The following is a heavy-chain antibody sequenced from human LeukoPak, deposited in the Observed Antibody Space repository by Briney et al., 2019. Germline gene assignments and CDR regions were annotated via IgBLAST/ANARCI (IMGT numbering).Heavy chain of an antibody. CDR1: GFTFSSYG. V-gene: IGHV3-30*18. Sequence: GGSLRLSCAASGFTFSSYGMHWVRQAPGKGLEWVAVISYDGSNKYYADSVKGRFTISRDNSKNTLYLQMNSLRAEDTAVYYCAKVARMGVTRNCGGDCSWEYWGQGTLVTVSS. J-gene: IGHJ4*02. CDR3: AKVARMGVTRNCGGDCSWEY. CDR2: ISYDGSNK. D-gene: IGHD2-21*02.